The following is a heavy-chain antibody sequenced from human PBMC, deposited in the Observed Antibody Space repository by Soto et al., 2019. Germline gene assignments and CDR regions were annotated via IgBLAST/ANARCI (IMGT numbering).Heavy chain of an antibody. D-gene: IGHD5-18*01. CDR2: IYHSGST. Sequence: SETLSLTCTVFCGSISGVGYSCSCIRQPPGKGLEWIGYIYHSGSTYYNPSLKSRVTISVDRSKNQFSLKLSSVTAADTAVYYCARVGYSYGYYSDYWGQGTLVTVSS. J-gene: IGHJ4*02. CDR1: CGSISGVGYS. V-gene: IGHV4-30-2*01. CDR3: ARVGYSYGYYSDY.